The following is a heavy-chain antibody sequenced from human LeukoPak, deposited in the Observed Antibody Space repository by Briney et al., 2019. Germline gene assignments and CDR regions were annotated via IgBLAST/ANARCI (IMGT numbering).Heavy chain of an antibody. CDR3: ASSEGDMTAFDY. J-gene: IGHJ4*02. V-gene: IGHV1-8*01. Sequence: ASVKVSCKASGYTFTSYEINWVRQATGQGLEWMGWMNPNSGNTGYAQKFQGRVTMTRNTSISTAYMELSSLRSEDTAVYYCASSEGDMTAFDYWGQGTLVTVSS. CDR2: MNPNSGNT. CDR1: GYTFTSYE. D-gene: IGHD3-9*01.